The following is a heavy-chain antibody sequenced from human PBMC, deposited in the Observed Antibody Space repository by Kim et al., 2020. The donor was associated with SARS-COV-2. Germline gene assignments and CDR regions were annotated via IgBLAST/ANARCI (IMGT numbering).Heavy chain of an antibody. CDR3: ARDMVRVVYYYYGMDV. CDR1: GFTFSSYG. D-gene: IGHD3-10*01. Sequence: GGSLRLSCAASGFTFSSYGMHWVRQAPGKGLEWVAVISYDGSNKYYADSVKGRFTISRDNSKNTLYLQMNSLRAEDTAVYYCARDMVRVVYYYYGMDVWG. J-gene: IGHJ6*01. V-gene: IGHV3-33*05. CDR2: ISYDGSNK.